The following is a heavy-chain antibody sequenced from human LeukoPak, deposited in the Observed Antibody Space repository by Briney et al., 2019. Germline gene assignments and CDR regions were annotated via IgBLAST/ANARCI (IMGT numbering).Heavy chain of an antibody. Sequence: GGSLRLSCAASGFTFSSYAMSWIRQAPGKGLEWVSAISGSGGSTYYEDSVKGRFTISRDNSKNTLYLQMNSLRAEDTAVYYCASRDTAMVAFDYWGQGTLVTVSS. D-gene: IGHD5-18*01. J-gene: IGHJ4*02. CDR1: GFTFSSYA. CDR3: ASRDTAMVAFDY. V-gene: IGHV3-23*01. CDR2: ISGSGGST.